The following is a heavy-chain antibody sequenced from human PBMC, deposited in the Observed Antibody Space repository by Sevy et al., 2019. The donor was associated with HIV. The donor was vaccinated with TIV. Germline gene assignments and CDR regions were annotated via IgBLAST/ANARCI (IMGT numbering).Heavy chain of an antibody. Sequence: GGSLRLSCAASGFTFSDYYMSWIRQAPGKGLEWVSYISSSGSTIYYADSVKGRFTISRDNAKNTLYLQMNSLRAEDTAVYYCARVGDTAMVTVTSYYFYAMDVCGQGTTVTVSS. CDR3: ARVGDTAMVTVTSYYFYAMDV. CDR2: ISSSGSTI. CDR1: GFTFSDYY. V-gene: IGHV3-11*01. D-gene: IGHD5-18*01. J-gene: IGHJ6*02.